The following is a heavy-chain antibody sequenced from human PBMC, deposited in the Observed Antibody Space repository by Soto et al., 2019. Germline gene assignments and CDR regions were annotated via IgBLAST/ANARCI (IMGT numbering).Heavy chain of an antibody. J-gene: IGHJ5*02. Sequence: PSETLSLTCAVYGGSFSGYYWSWIRQPPGKGLEWIGGINHSGSTNYNPSLKSRVTISVDTSKNQFSLKLSSVTAADTAVYYCARGGDGTTVWFDPWGQGTLVTVSS. CDR1: GGSFSGYY. CDR3: ARGGDGTTVWFDP. CDR2: INHSGST. V-gene: IGHV4-34*01. D-gene: IGHD4-4*01.